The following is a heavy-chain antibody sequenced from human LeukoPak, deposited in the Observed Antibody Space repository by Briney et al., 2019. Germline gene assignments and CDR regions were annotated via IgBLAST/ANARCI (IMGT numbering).Heavy chain of an antibody. J-gene: IGHJ4*02. CDR1: GGSISSSSYY. CDR3: ARQYYYGSGTDY. Sequence: SETLSLTCTASGGSISSSSYYWGWIRQPPGKGLEWIGSIYYSGSTYYNPSLKSRVTISVDTSKNQFSLKLSSVTAADTAVYYCARQYYYGSGTDYWGQGTLVTVSS. CDR2: IYYSGST. D-gene: IGHD3-10*01. V-gene: IGHV4-39*01.